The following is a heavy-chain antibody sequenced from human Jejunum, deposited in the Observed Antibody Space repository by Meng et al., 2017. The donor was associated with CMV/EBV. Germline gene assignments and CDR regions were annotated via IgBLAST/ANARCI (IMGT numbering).Heavy chain of an antibody. CDR2: IYYTGGA. Sequence: LTCPVSCGSISGYYWSRIRQPPGKGLDWVGYIYYTGGANYNPSLESRATISLDRTKSQFSLKLTSVTPADTAVYYCARVRGGFDPWGQGILVTVSS. V-gene: IGHV4-59*01. J-gene: IGHJ5*02. CDR3: ARVRGGFDP. CDR1: CGSISGYY. D-gene: IGHD2-15*01.